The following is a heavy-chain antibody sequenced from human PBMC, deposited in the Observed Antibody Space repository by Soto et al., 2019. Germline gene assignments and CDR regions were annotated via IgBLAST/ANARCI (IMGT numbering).Heavy chain of an antibody. V-gene: IGHV3-33*01. D-gene: IGHD6-13*01. Sequence: QAQLVESGGGVVQPGRSLRLSCAASGFTFSSYGMHWVRQAPGKGLEWVAIIWYDGSNKYYADSVKGRFTISRDSSKNALDLQMNSLRAEETGVYYCARGGSSWSFEYWGQGTLVTVSS. CDR3: ARGGSSWSFEY. CDR2: IWYDGSNK. CDR1: GFTFSSYG. J-gene: IGHJ4*02.